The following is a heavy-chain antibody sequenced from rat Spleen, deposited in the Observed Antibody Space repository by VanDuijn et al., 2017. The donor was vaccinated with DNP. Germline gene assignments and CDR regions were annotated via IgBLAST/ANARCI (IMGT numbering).Heavy chain of an antibody. CDR1: GFTFSNFW. V-gene: IGHV5-58*01. CDR2: IDTDGGST. CDR3: AKDMHYWAMDV. D-gene: IGHD4-2*01. J-gene: IGHJ4*01. Sequence: EVQLVESGGGLVQPGRSLKLSCVASGFTFSNFWMFWVRQAPGKGLEWVACIDTDGGSTCYPDSVKGRFTISRDNAHNTVYLEMNSLRSEDAATYYCAKDMHYWAMDVLGPGTSVTVSS.